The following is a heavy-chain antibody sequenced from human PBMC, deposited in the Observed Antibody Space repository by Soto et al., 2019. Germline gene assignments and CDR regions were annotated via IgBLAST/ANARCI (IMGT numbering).Heavy chain of an antibody. J-gene: IGHJ4*02. CDR1: GFALRTTGVG. CDR3: AHMLPRGYQQWVFFAY. D-gene: IGHD6-19*01. Sequence: SGPTLVNTTQTLTLTCTFSGFALRTTGVGVGWIRQPPGKALDLLALIYWNDDKRYSPSLRSRLTITKDTSKNQVVLTMTNMDPLDTATYYDAHMLPRGYQQWVFFAYWGQGTLVTVSS. V-gene: IGHV2-5*01. CDR2: IYWNDDK.